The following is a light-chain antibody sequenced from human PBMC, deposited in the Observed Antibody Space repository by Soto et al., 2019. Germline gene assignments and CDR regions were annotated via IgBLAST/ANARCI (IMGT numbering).Light chain of an antibody. V-gene: IGKV1-5*01. J-gene: IGKJ1*01. CDR1: QSISSW. Sequence: DIQMTQSPSTLSASVGDRITITCRASQSISSWLAWYQQKPGKAPKLLIYDASILESGVPSRFSGSESGTEFTLTIGRPQPDDFATYYCQQYSSYGSFGQGTKVDIK. CDR3: QQYSSYGS. CDR2: DAS.